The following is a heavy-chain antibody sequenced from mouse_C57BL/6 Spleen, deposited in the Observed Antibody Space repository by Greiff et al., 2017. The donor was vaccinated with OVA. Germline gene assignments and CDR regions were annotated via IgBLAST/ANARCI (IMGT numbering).Heavy chain of an antibody. CDR1: GFNIKDYY. D-gene: IGHD2-5*01. Sequence: VQLQQSGAELVKPGASVKLSCTASGFNIKDYYMHWVKQRTEQGLEWIGRIDPEDGDTKYAPTLQGKATISADTASNTPYLQLSSLTSEDTAVYYCASMGYSNPVAWFADWGQGTLVTVSA. J-gene: IGHJ3*01. V-gene: IGHV14-2*01. CDR2: IDPEDGDT. CDR3: ASMGYSNPVAWFAD.